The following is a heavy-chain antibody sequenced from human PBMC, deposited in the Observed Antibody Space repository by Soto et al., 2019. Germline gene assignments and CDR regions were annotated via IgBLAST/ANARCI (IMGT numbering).Heavy chain of an antibody. V-gene: IGHV1-3*01. J-gene: IGHJ6*03. Sequence: ASVKVSCKASGYTFTSYAMHWVRQAPGQRLEWMGWINAGNGNTKYSQKFQGRVTITRDTSASTAYMELSSLRSEDTAVYYCARDFNSVTTFSIYYYYMEVWGKGTTVTVSS. CDR1: GYTFTSYA. CDR3: ARDFNSVTTFSIYYYYMEV. CDR2: INAGNGNT. D-gene: IGHD4-17*01.